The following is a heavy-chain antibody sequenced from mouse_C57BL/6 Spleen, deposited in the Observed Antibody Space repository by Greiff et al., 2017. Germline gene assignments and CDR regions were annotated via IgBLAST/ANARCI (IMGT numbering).Heavy chain of an antibody. J-gene: IGHJ1*03. V-gene: IGHV1-55*01. CDR3: ARGYSNYFWYFDV. CDR2: IYPGSGST. Sequence: VQLQQSGAELVKPGASVQMSCKASGYTFTSYWITWVKQRPGQGLAGIGDIYPGSGSTNYNEKFKSKATLTVDTSSSTAYMQLSSLTSEDSAVYYCARGYSNYFWYFDVWGTGTTVTVSS. CDR1: GYTFTSYW. D-gene: IGHD2-5*01.